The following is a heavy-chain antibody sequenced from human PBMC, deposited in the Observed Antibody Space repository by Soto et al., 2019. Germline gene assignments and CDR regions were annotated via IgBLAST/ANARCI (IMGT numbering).Heavy chain of an antibody. Sequence: ASVKVSCTASGYTFTSYDINWVRQATGQGLEWMGWVNPNSGNTGYAQKFQGRVTMTRNTSISTAYMELSSLRSEDTAVYYCARGHALYYDFWSGYFYYYYYMDVWGKGTTVTVSS. D-gene: IGHD3-3*01. V-gene: IGHV1-8*01. CDR1: GYTFTSYD. J-gene: IGHJ6*03. CDR3: ARGHALYYDFWSGYFYYYYYMDV. CDR2: VNPNSGNT.